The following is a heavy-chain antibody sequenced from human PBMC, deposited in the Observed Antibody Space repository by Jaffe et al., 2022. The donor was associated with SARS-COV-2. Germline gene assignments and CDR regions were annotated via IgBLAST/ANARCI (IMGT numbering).Heavy chain of an antibody. V-gene: IGHV3-21*01. J-gene: IGHJ6*02. CDR1: GFTFSSFS. CDR3: ARGKSVSWSDYGMDV. CDR2: ITGSSSFI. D-gene: IGHD6-13*01. Sequence: EVQLVESGGGLVKPGGSLRLSCAASGFTFSSFSMNWVRQAPGKGLEWVSSITGSSSFIYYADSVKGRFTISRDNAKNSLYLQMNSLRGDDTAVYYCARGKSVSWSDYGMDVWGQGTTVTVSS.